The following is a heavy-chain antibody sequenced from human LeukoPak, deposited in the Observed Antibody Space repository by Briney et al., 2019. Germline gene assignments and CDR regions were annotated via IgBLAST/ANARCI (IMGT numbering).Heavy chain of an antibody. D-gene: IGHD3-10*01. CDR3: ARRLYGSGSDYFDY. Sequence: SVKVSCKASGGAFISYAMSGVRQAPGQGREGMGGIIPIFGTANYAQKFQGRVTITTAESPSTAYMELSSLRSEDTAVYYCARRLYGSGSDYFDYWGQGTLVTVSS. J-gene: IGHJ4*02. V-gene: IGHV1-69*05. CDR2: IIPIFGTA. CDR1: GGAFISYA.